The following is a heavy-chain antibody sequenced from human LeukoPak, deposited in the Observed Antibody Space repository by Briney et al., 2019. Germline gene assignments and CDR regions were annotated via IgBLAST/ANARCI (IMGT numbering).Heavy chain of an antibody. Sequence: GASVKVSCKASGYIFTGYYIHWVRQAPGQGLEWMGRINPKSGGTNYAEKFQGRVTMTRDTSINAAYMELSRLRYDDTAVYYCASRDPAEGFLQWLPDHWGQGTLVTVSS. V-gene: IGHV1-2*06. D-gene: IGHD3-3*01. CDR2: INPKSGGT. CDR3: ASRDPAEGFLQWLPDH. J-gene: IGHJ4*02. CDR1: GYIFTGYY.